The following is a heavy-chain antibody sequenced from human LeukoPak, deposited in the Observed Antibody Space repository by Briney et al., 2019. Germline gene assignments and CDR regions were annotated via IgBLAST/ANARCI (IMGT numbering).Heavy chain of an antibody. CDR2: IYYSGST. D-gene: IGHD3-22*01. V-gene: IGHV4-59*01. CDR1: GGSISSYY. Sequence: SQTLSLTCTVSGGSISSYYWTWIRQPPGKGLECIGYIYYSGSTNYNPSLKSRVTISVDTSENQFSLKLSSVTAADTAVYYCARAGSDSSGYYLDYWGQGTRVTVSS. J-gene: IGHJ4*02. CDR3: ARAGSDSSGYYLDY.